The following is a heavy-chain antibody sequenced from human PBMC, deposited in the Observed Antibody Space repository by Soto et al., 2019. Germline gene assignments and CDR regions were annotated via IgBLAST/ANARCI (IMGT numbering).Heavy chain of an antibody. D-gene: IGHD1-1*01. V-gene: IGHV3-53*01. J-gene: IGHJ6*02. CDR3: ARDERPTNHYKHSCIDV. Sequence: GVSLLLSCAASGCSVSYNCMTWVRQAPGKGLEWVSVIFVGGSAYYADSVSGRFTISRDDSKNTVYLQMNSLRAEDTAVYYCARDERPTNHYKHSCIDVCDQGPMVT. CDR1: GCSVSYNC. CDR2: IFVGGSA.